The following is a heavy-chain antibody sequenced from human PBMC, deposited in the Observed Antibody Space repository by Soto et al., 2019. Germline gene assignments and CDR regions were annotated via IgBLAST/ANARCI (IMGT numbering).Heavy chain of an antibody. CDR3: ARAMSRSKTAFDH. Sequence: GGSLRLSCAASGFTFSGYYMTWIRQAPGKGLEWVSYISSTSGTISYADSVKGRFTLSRDNAMNSLYLQMISLRAEDTAVYYCARAMSRSKTAFDHWGQGALVTVSS. CDR2: ISSTSGTI. J-gene: IGHJ4*02. V-gene: IGHV3-11*01. D-gene: IGHD3-10*02. CDR1: GFTFSGYY.